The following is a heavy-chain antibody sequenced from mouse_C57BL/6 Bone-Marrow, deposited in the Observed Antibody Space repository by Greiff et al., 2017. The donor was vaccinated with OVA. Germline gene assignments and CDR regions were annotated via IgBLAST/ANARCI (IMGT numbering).Heavy chain of an antibody. CDR2: IYPGSGST. CDR1: GYTFTSSW. J-gene: IGHJ1*03. D-gene: IGHD2-1*01. Sequence: QVQLQQPGAELVKPGASVKMSCKASGYTFTSSWITWVKQRPGQGLEWIGDIYPGSGSTNYNAKFKSQATLTADTSSSTAYMQLSSLTSEDSAVDCCASYGNYWYFDVWGTGTTVTVSS. CDR3: ASYGNYWYFDV. V-gene: IGHV1-55*01.